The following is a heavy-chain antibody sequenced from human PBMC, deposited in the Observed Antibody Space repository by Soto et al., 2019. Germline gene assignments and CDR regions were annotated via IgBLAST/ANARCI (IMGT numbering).Heavy chain of an antibody. CDR2: FDPEDGET. CDR3: ATVPLGAARASYFDY. Sequence: ASVKVSCKVSGYTLTELSMHWVRQAPGKGLEWMGGFDPEDGETIYAQKFQGRVTMTEDTSTDTAYMELSSLRSEDTAVYYCATVPLGAARASYFDYRGQGTLVTVSS. CDR1: GYTLTELS. V-gene: IGHV1-24*01. J-gene: IGHJ4*02. D-gene: IGHD6-6*01.